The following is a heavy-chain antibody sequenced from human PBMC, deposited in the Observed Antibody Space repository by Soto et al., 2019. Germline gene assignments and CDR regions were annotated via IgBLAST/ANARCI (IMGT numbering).Heavy chain of an antibody. CDR3: ARGGGYSYGYTVYYYYGVDV. V-gene: IGHV3-7*03. D-gene: IGHD5-18*01. J-gene: IGHJ6*02. Sequence: SLRLSCAASGFTFTSYWMSWVRQAPGKGLEWVANIKQDGSEKYYVDSVKGRFTISRDNAKNSLYLQMNSLRAEDTAVYYCARGGGYSYGYTVYYYYGVDVWGQGTTVTVSS. CDR1: GFTFTSYW. CDR2: IKQDGSEK.